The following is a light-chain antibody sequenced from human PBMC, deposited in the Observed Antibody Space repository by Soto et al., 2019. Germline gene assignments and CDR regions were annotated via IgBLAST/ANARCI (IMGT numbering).Light chain of an antibody. J-gene: IGKJ2*01. CDR3: QQSYSIPYT. CDR2: GAS. Sequence: DIQVTQSPSSLSASVGDRVTITCRASQSIGTYLNWYHQKPGKAPQLLIYGASTLQSGVPSRFSASGSGTHFTLTINSLQPEDFAIYYCQQSYSIPYTFGKGTKVDIK. CDR1: QSIGTY. V-gene: IGKV1-39*01.